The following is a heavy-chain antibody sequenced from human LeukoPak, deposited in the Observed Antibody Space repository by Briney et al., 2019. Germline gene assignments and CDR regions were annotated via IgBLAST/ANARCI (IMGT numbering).Heavy chain of an antibody. CDR1: GFTFSDYY. J-gene: IGHJ4*02. CDR3: AGQGYCSSTSCAQLDY. Sequence: PGGSLRLSCAASGFTFSDYYWSWIRQPPGKGLEWIGEINHSGSTNYNPSLKSRVTISVDTSKNQFSLKLSSVTAADTAVYYCAGQGYCSSTSCAQLDYWGQGTLVTVSS. V-gene: IGHV4-34*08. D-gene: IGHD2-2*01. CDR2: INHSGST.